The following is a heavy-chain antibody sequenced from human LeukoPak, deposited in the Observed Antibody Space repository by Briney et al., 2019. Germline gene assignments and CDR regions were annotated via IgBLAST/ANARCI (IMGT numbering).Heavy chain of an antibody. Sequence: PGGSLRLSCAASGFTSSSYAMHWVRQAPGKGLEWVAVISYDGNNKYYADSVKGRFTISRDNSKNTLYLQMNSLRAEDTAVYYCAQPYSSGWSLTLDYWGQGTLVTVSS. D-gene: IGHD6-19*01. CDR3: AQPYSSGWSLTLDY. CDR1: GFTSSSYA. V-gene: IGHV3-30-3*01. J-gene: IGHJ4*02. CDR2: ISYDGNNK.